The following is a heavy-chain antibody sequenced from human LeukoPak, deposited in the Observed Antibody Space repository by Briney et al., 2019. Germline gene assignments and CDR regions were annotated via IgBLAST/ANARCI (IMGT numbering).Heavy chain of an antibody. V-gene: IGHV3-23*01. CDR3: AIWEDSDVLTGYYVPDY. CDR2: ITCSGTST. CDR1: GFTFSNYA. Sequence: PGASLRLSCVASGFTFSNYAMSWLRQAPGKGLEWVSAITCSGTSTYYADSLKGRFTISRDNSKNPVFLQMNSLRHEDTAIYYCAIWEDSDVLTGYYVPDYWGQGTLVTVSS. J-gene: IGHJ4*02. D-gene: IGHD3-9*01.